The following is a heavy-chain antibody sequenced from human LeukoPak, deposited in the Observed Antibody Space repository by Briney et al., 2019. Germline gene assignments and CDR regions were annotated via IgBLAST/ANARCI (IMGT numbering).Heavy chain of an antibody. CDR1: GGSIRRHY. CDR2: IYYSGST. V-gene: IGHV4-59*11. CDR3: ASECYGSGMADP. Sequence: PSETLSLTCTVSGGSIRRHYWSWIRQPPGKGLEWIGYIYYSGSTNYNPSLKSRVTISVDTSKNQFSLKLISVTAADTAVYYCASECYGSGMADPWGQGTLVTVSS. J-gene: IGHJ5*02. D-gene: IGHD3-10*01.